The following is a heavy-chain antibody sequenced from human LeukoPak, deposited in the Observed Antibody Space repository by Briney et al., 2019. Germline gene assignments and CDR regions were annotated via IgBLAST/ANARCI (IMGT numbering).Heavy chain of an antibody. J-gene: IGHJ4*02. CDR2: IKQDGSEK. CDR3: ARISRYCSGGSCYYFDY. D-gene: IGHD2-15*01. V-gene: IGHV3-7*01. Sequence: GSLRLSCAASGFTFSSYWMSWVRQAPGKGLEGVANIKQDGSEKYYVDSVKGRFTISRDNAKNSLYLQMNSLRAEDTAVYYCARISRYCSGGSCYYFDYWGQGTLVTVSS. CDR1: GFTFSSYW.